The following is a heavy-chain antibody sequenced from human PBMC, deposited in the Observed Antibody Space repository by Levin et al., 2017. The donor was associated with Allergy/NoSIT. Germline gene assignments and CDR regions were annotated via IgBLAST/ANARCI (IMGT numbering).Heavy chain of an antibody. Sequence: VSVKVSCKASGYTFTGYYMHWVRQAPGQGLEWMGRINPNSGGTNYAQKFQGRVTMTRDTSISTAYMELSRLRSDDTAVYYCASYPGIATHDAFDIWGQGTMVTVSS. J-gene: IGHJ3*02. D-gene: IGHD6-13*01. CDR2: INPNSGGT. CDR3: ASYPGIATHDAFDI. CDR1: GYTFTGYY. V-gene: IGHV1-2*06.